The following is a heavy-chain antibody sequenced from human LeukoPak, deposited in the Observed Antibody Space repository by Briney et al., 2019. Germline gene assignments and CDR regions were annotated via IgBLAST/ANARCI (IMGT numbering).Heavy chain of an antibody. CDR1: GYTFTTYG. CDR3: VILDTIVGFDY. J-gene: IGHJ4*02. CDR2: ISAHNGNT. Sequence: PSVNVSCTPSGYTFTTYGIASVRQAPGQGLECMAWISAHNGNTKYAQSLQGRVTLTTDSSARTAYMELRNLRSDDAAVYYCVILDTIVGFDYWGQGTLVTVSS. D-gene: IGHD5-24*01. V-gene: IGHV1-18*01.